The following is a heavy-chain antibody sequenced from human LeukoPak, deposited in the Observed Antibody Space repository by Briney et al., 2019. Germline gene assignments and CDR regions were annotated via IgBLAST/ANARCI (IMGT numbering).Heavy chain of an antibody. Sequence: GGSLRLSCAASGFPLSGYWMHWVRQGPGKGMVWVSRINSDGRSTAYADSVKGRFTISRDNAKNTLYLQMDSLRAEDTAVYYCARAMITSTTSPEHWGQGTLVTVSS. CDR1: GFPLSGYW. CDR3: ARAMITSTTSPEH. V-gene: IGHV3-74*03. D-gene: IGHD3-16*01. J-gene: IGHJ1*01. CDR2: INSDGRST.